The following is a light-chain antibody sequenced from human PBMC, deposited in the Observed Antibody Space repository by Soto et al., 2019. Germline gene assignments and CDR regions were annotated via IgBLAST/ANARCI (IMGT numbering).Light chain of an antibody. CDR3: QQYGISPRT. J-gene: IGKJ1*01. V-gene: IGKV3-20*01. Sequence: EIVLTQSPGTLSLSPGERATLSCRASQSVSSSYLAWYQQKPGQAPRLLIYGASSRATGIPDRFSGSGSGTDFTLTISRLEPEDFAVYYCQQYGISPRTFGQGTNVEI. CDR2: GAS. CDR1: QSVSSSY.